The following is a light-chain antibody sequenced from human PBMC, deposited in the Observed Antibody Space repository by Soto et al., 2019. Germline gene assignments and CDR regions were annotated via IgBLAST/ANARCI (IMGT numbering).Light chain of an antibody. J-gene: IGKJ2*01. V-gene: IGKV1-39*01. CDR1: QTISSY. CDR3: QQTFRTPHT. CDR2: SAS. Sequence: DIQMTQSPTSLSASVGDSVTISCRASQTISSYLNWYQQQPGKAPKLLIYSASNLQTGVPSRFSGSGFGTDYTLTISSLQPADFATYYCQQTFRTPHTFGHGTKVDI.